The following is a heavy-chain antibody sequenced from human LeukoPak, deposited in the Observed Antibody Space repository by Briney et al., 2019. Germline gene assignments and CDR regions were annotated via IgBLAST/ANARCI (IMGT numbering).Heavy chain of an antibody. Sequence: SETLSLTCTVSGGSISSSSYYWGWIRQPPGKGLEWIGSIYYSGSTYYNPSLKSRVTISVDTSKNQFSLKLSSVTAADTAVYYCAREPGGDYWGQGTLVTVSS. CDR2: IYYSGST. J-gene: IGHJ4*02. D-gene: IGHD1-14*01. V-gene: IGHV4-39*07. CDR3: AREPGGDY. CDR1: GGSISSSSYY.